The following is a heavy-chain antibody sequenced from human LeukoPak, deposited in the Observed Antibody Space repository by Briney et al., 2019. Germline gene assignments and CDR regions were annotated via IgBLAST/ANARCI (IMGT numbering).Heavy chain of an antibody. CDR1: GFTVSSNY. CDR3: ARTVTFDGMDV. V-gene: IGHV3-66*01. Sequence: PGGSLRLSCAASGFTVSSNYMSWVRQAPGKGLEWVSVIYSGGSTSHAASVKGRFIISRDNSKNTLYLQMSSLRAENTAVYYCARTVTFDGMDVWGQGTTVTVSS. D-gene: IGHD4-17*01. CDR2: IYSGGST. J-gene: IGHJ6*02.